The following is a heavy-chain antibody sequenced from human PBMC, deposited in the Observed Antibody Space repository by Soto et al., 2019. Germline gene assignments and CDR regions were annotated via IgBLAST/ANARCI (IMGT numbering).Heavy chain of an antibody. CDR3: VEVMLRGGTHPLSDF. CDR2: VSAYSDHT. CDR1: SYTLSSYG. Sequence: ASVKVSCKASSYTLSSYGISWVRQAPGQGFEWMGWVSAYSDHTNFAQKLQGRVTMTTDTSTNTAYMELRSLRSDDTAVYYCVEVMLRGGTHPLSDFWGQGTLVTVSS. V-gene: IGHV1-18*04. J-gene: IGHJ4*02. D-gene: IGHD3-10*01.